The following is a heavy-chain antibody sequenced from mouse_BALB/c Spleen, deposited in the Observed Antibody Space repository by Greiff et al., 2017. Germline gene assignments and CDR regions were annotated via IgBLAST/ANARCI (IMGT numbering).Heavy chain of an antibody. CDR1: GFTFSSFG. D-gene: IGHD1-1*01. CDR3: ASYYGSSYGAMDY. J-gene: IGHJ4*01. CDR2: ISSGSSTI. V-gene: IGHV5-17*02. Sequence: EVMLVESGGGLVQPGGSRKLSCAASGFTFSSFGMHWVRQASEKGLEWVAYISSGSSTIYYADTVKGRFTISRDNPKNTLFLQMTSLRSEDTAMYYCASYYGSSYGAMDYWGQGTSVTVSS.